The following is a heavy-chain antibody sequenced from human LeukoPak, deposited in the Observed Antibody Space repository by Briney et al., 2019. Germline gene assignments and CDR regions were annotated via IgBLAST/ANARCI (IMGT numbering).Heavy chain of an antibody. J-gene: IGHJ2*01. CDR1: GFTFSSYD. CDR3: ARGSTMLRGVNWYFDL. Sequence: GGSLRLSCAASGFTFSSYDMHWVRQATGKGLEWVSAIGTAGDPYYPGSVKGRFTTSRENAKNSLYLQMNSLRAGDTAVYYCARGSTMLRGVNWYFDLWGHGTLVTVSS. V-gene: IGHV3-13*05. D-gene: IGHD3-10*01. CDR2: IGTAGDP.